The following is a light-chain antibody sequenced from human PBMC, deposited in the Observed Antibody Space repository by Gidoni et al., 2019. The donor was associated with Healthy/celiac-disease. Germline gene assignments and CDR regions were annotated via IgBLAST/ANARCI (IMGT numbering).Light chain of an antibody. CDR1: LSVSSGY. CDR2: GAS. CDR3: QQYGSSPPT. V-gene: IGKV3-20*01. J-gene: IGKJ1*01. Sequence: ELVLTQSPGTLSLSPGERATLSCSASLSVSSGYLAWYPQKPGQAPRLLIYGASSRATGIPDRFSGSGSGTDFTLTISRLEPEDFAVYYCQQYGSSPPTFGQGTKVEIK.